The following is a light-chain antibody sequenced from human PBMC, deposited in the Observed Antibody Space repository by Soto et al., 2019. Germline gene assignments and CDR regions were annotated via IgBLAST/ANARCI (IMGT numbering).Light chain of an antibody. CDR3: QQYGSSPPETWT. Sequence: EIALTQSPGTLSLSPGERATLSCRASQSVSSSYLAWYQQKPGQAPRLLIYGASSRATGIPDRFSGSGSGTDFPLTISRLEPEDFVVYYCQQYGSSPPETWTFGQGPKVEIK. V-gene: IGKV3-20*01. CDR2: GAS. CDR1: QSVSSSY. J-gene: IGKJ1*01.